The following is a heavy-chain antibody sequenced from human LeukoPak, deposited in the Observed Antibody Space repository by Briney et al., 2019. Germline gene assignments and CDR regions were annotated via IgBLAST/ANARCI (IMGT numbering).Heavy chain of an antibody. D-gene: IGHD3-16*02. V-gene: IGHV3-23*01. CDR1: GFTFGSYA. CDR2: ISGSGSTT. CDR3: AKDGCRDTNCHQLIDY. J-gene: IGHJ4*02. Sequence: PGGSLRLSCAASGFTFGSYAMSWVRQAPGKGLEWVSAISGSGSTTYYADSVKGRFTISRDNSKKTLFLQVNSLRAEDTAVYYCAKDGCRDTNCHQLIDYWGQGTLVTVSS.